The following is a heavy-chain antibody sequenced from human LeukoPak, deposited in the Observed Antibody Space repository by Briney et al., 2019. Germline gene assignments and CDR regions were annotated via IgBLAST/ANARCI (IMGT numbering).Heavy chain of an antibody. V-gene: IGHV1-18*01. Sequence: GASVKVSCKASGYILTSYGISWVRQAPGQGLEWMGWISGYNGDTKYGQKFQGRVSMTTDTSTRTAYMELRSLRSDDTAVYYCARPRRAAAGPRYYYQYGMDVWGQGTTVTVSS. D-gene: IGHD6-13*01. CDR1: GYILTSYG. CDR2: ISGYNGDT. CDR3: ARPRRAAAGPRYYYQYGMDV. J-gene: IGHJ6*02.